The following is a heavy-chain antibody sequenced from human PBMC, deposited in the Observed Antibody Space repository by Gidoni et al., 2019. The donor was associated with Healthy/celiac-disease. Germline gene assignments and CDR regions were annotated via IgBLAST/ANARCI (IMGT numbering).Heavy chain of an antibody. CDR1: GGSISSYS. D-gene: IGHD2-15*01. CDR2: IDYSGST. J-gene: IGHJ3*02. CDR3: ARGETVVVAVTGAFDI. Sequence: QVQLQQSGPGLVKPSETLSLTCTVSGGSISSYSWSWIRQPPGKGLEWIGYIDYSGSTNYNPSLKSRVTISVDTSKNQFSMKLSSVTAEDTAVYYCARGETVVVAVTGAFDIWGQGTMVTVSS. V-gene: IGHV4-59*01.